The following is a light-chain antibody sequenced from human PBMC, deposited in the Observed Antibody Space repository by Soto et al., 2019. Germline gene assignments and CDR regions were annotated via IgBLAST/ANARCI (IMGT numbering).Light chain of an antibody. CDR1: QSISNY. J-gene: IGKJ5*01. CDR3: QQHNQWPIT. Sequence: IVLTPSPGTLSLSPGEIATLSCRASQSISNYLAWYQQKPGQAPRLLIYDTSNRATGIPARFSGSGSGTEFTLTINSLQSEDSAVYYCQQHNQWPITFGQGTRLEI. V-gene: IGKV3-11*01. CDR2: DTS.